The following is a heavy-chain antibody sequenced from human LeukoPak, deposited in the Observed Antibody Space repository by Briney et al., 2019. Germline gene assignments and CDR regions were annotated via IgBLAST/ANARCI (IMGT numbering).Heavy chain of an antibody. J-gene: IGHJ4*02. CDR3: AKHPRIQLWLIGVDY. Sequence: GGSLRLSCTVSGFTVSSNSMSWVRQAPGKGLEWVSFIYSGGNTHYSDSVKGRFTISRDNSKNTLYLQMNSLRAEDTAVYYCAKHPRIQLWLIGVDYWGQGTLVTVSS. CDR2: IYSGGNT. D-gene: IGHD5-18*01. V-gene: IGHV3-66*04. CDR1: GFTVSSNS.